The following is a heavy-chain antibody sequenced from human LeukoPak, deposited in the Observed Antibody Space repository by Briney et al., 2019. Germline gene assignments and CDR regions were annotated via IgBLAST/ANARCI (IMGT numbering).Heavy chain of an antibody. CDR3: AREGGPYRPLDY. CDR2: VNLQGST. CDR1: GGSITNTNY. V-gene: IGHV4-4*02. Sequence: SETRSLTCGVSGGSITNTNYWTWVRQPPGKGLGWIGEVNLQGSTNYNPSLMGRVAISVDKSETHFSLQLTSVTAADTVVYYCAREGGPYRPLDYAGQGTLVTVS. D-gene: IGHD1-26*01. J-gene: IGHJ4*02.